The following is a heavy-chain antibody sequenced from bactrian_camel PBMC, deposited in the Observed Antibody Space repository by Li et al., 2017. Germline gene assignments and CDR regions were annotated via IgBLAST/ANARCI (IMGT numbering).Heavy chain of an antibody. J-gene: IGHJ4*01. D-gene: IGHD6*01. CDR3: AEGRGSRGEHCYSLNY. CDR1: YWPSTRNC. CDR2: IYPGATGCCDT. Sequence: VQLVESGGGSVQVGGSLRLSCKFNYWPSTRNCMGWFRQVPGKAREAVASIYPGATGCCDTWYADSVKGRFTISLDSAKNTVYLQMNNLQPEDTATYYCAEGRGSRGEHCYSLNYWGQGTQVTVS. V-gene: IGHV3S54*01.